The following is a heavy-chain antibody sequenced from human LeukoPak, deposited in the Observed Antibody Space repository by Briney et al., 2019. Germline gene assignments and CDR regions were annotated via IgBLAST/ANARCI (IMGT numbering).Heavy chain of an antibody. Sequence: ASVKVSCKASGYTFTSYDINWVRQATGQGLEWMGWMNPNSGNTGYAQKFQGRVTMTRNTSISTAYMELSSLRSDDTAVYYCARDYYDSTGYLEYWGQGTLVTVSS. V-gene: IGHV1-8*01. D-gene: IGHD3-22*01. CDR2: MNPNSGNT. CDR3: ARDYYDSTGYLEY. J-gene: IGHJ4*02. CDR1: GYTFTSYD.